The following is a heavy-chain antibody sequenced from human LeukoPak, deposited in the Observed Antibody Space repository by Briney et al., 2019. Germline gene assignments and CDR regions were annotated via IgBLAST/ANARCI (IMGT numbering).Heavy chain of an antibody. CDR2: INPSGGRT. CDR3: ARGSRFLDY. J-gene: IGHJ4*02. V-gene: IGHV1-46*01. D-gene: IGHD3-3*01. Sequence: ASVKVSCKASGYTFTSDYIHWVRQAPGQGLEWLGIINPSGGRTTYGQNFQGRVTMTRDTSTSTVYMELSSLRSEDTAVYYCARGSRFLDYWGQGTLVTVSA. CDR1: GYTFTSDY.